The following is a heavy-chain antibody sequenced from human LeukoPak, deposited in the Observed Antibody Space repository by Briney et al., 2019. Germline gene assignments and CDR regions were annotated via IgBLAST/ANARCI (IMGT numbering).Heavy chain of an antibody. CDR2: IKQDGSEK. J-gene: IGHJ4*02. CDR3: AKPPRVGYDSSGYLLN. D-gene: IGHD3-22*01. Sequence: GGSLRLSCAASGFTFSSYWMSSGRQAPGKGLEWVANIKQDGSEKYYVDSVKGRFTISRDNAKNSLYLQMNSLRAEDTAVYYCAKPPRVGYDSSGYLLNWGQGTLVTVSS. CDR1: GFTFSSYW. V-gene: IGHV3-7*01.